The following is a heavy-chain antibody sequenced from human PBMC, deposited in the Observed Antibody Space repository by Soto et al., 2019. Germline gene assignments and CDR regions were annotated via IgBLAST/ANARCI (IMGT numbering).Heavy chain of an antibody. J-gene: IGHJ4*02. CDR1: VCTMHTYS. CDR3: ATIVGANDY. Sequence: PSETLAITFAVSVCTMHTYSGTWIRQPAGKGLEWIGHIYSSGSANYNPSLKSRVSMSVDTSKNQFSLKLNSVTAADTAVYYCATIVGANDYCGQGTLVTVSS. V-gene: IGHV4-4*07. CDR2: IYSSGSA. D-gene: IGHD1-26*01.